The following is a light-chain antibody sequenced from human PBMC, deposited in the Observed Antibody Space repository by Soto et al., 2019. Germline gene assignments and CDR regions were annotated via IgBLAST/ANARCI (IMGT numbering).Light chain of an antibody. CDR2: DVS. Sequence: QSALTQPRSVSGSPGQSVTISCTGTSSDVGDSNYVSWYHHHPGTAPKLMIYDVSKRPSGVPDRFSAFKSGNTASLTISGLQAEDEADYYCCSYAGTYMWVFGGGTKLTVL. J-gene: IGLJ2*01. CDR3: CSYAGTYMWV. V-gene: IGLV2-11*01. CDR1: SSDVGDSNY.